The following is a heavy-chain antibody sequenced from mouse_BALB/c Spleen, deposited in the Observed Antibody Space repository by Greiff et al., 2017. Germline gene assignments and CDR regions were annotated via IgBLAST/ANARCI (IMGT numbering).Heavy chain of an antibody. V-gene: IGHV1-9*01. Sequence: VQLQQSGAELMKPGASVKISCKATGYTFSSYWIEWVKQRPGHGLEWIGEILPGSGSTNYNEKFKGKATFTADTSSNTAYMQLSSLTSADSAVYYCAREMITTGAWFAYWGQGTLVTVSA. D-gene: IGHD2-4*01. CDR2: ILPGSGST. CDR1: GYTFSSYW. J-gene: IGHJ3*01. CDR3: AREMITTGAWFAY.